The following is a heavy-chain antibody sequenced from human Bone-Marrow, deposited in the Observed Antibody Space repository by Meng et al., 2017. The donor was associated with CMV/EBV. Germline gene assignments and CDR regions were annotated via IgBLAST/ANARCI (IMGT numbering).Heavy chain of an antibody. CDR1: GFTFSSYA. J-gene: IGHJ6*02. D-gene: IGHD2-2*01. CDR2: ISSSSSYI. V-gene: IGHV3-21*01. Sequence: GESLKISCAASGFTFSSYAMSWVRQAPGKGLEWVSSISSSSSYIYYADSVKGRFTISRDNAKNSLYLQMNSLRAEDTAVYYCARDRQHCSSTSCYWPYYYGMDVWGQGTTVTVSS. CDR3: ARDRQHCSSTSCYWPYYYGMDV.